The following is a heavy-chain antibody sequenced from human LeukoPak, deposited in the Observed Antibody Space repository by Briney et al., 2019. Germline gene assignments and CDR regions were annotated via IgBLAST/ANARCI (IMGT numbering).Heavy chain of an antibody. V-gene: IGHV6-1*01. CDR1: GDSVSSNSAA. CDR3: ARTKGPDIVATSLWIRRIREGDYYFDY. J-gene: IGHJ4*02. D-gene: IGHD5-12*01. CDR2: TYYRSKWYN. Sequence: SQTLSPTCAISGDSVSSNSAAWNWIRQSPSRGLEWLGRTYYRSKWYNDYAVSVKSRITINPDTSKNQFSLQLNSVTPEDTAVYYCARTKGPDIVATSLWIRRIREGDYYFDYWGQGTLVTVSS.